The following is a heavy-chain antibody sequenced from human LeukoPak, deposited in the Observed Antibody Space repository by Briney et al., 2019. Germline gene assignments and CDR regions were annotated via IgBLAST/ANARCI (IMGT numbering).Heavy chain of an antibody. J-gene: IGHJ4*02. D-gene: IGHD1-26*01. CDR3: AREWELHLFDY. Sequence: GASVKVSCKASGGTFSSYAISWVRQAPGQGLEWVGRIIPIFGTANYAQKFQGRVTITTDESTSTAYMELSSLRSEDTAVYYCAREWELHLFDYWGQGTLVTVSS. CDR2: IIPIFGTA. CDR1: GGTFSSYA. V-gene: IGHV1-69*05.